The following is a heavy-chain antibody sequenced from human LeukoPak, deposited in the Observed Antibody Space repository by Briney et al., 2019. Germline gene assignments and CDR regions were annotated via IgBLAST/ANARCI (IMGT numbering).Heavy chain of an antibody. V-gene: IGHV4-39*01. CDR3: ARQGYSSSWYSAGHYYYYMDV. CDR1: GGSISSSSYY. CDR2: IYYSGST. J-gene: IGHJ6*03. Sequence: PSETLSLTCTVSGGSISSSSYYWGWIRQPPGKGLEWIGGIYYSGSTYYNPSLKSRVTISVDTSKNQFSLKLSSVTAADTAVYYCARQGYSSSWYSAGHYYYYMDVWGKGTTVTISS. D-gene: IGHD6-13*01.